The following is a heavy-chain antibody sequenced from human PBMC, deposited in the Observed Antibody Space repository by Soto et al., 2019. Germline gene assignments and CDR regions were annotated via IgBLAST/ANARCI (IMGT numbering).Heavy chain of an antibody. CDR3: ARDAHRGTYWPYYFDY. CDR2: ISADNGNT. CDR1: GYTFRNYG. V-gene: IGHV1-18*01. D-gene: IGHD1-26*01. Sequence: ASVKVSCKASGYTFRNYGITWVRQAPGQGLEWMGWISADNGNTNSAETFLGRVTMTTDTSTNTAYMHLKSLRSDDTAVYYCARDAHRGTYWPYYFDYWGQGTLVTVSS. J-gene: IGHJ4*02.